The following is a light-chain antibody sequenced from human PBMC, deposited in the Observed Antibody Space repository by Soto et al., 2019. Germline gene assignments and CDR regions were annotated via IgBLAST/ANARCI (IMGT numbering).Light chain of an antibody. Sequence: DIVMTQSPLSLPVTAGEPASISCRSSQSLLNSNGYNYLDWYLQKPGQSPQLLIYLGSTRASGVPDRFSGSGSGTDFTLTISRVEAEDVGFYYCMQALQAPLTFGQGTKVDIK. V-gene: IGKV2-28*01. CDR2: LGS. CDR3: MQALQAPLT. CDR1: QSLLNSNGYNY. J-gene: IGKJ1*01.